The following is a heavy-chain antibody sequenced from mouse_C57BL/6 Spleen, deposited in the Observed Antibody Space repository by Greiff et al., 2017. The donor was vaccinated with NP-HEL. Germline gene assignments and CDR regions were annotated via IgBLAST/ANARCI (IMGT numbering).Heavy chain of an antibody. J-gene: IGHJ2*01. V-gene: IGHV1S81*02. CDR2: TNPTNGRT. CDR1: GYTFTSYW. CDR3: ARIKKIVATYFDY. D-gene: IGHD1-1*01. Sequence: QVQLQQPGAELVKAGASVKMSCKASGYTFTSYWMHWVKQRLGQGLEWFAETNPTNGRTYYNEKFKSKATLTVDKSSSTAYMLLSGPTFEDSAVYYCARIKKIVATYFDYWGQGTTRTVPS.